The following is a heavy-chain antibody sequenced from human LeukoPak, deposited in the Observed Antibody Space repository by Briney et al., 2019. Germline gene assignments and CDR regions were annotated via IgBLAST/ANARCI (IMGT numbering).Heavy chain of an antibody. D-gene: IGHD5-12*01. J-gene: IGHJ3*02. CDR2: IIPIFGTA. CDR1: GGTFSSYA. CDR3: ARAVTLVATTNTFIGDAFDI. V-gene: IGHV1-69*05. Sequence: SVKVSCKASGGTFSSYAISWVRQAPGQGLEWMGGIIPIFGTANYAQKFHGRVTITTDESTSTAYMELSSLRSEDTAVYYCARAVTLVATTNTFIGDAFDIWGQGTMVTVSS.